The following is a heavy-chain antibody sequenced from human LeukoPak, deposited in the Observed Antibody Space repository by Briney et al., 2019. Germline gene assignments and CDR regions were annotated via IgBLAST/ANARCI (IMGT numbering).Heavy chain of an antibody. CDR3: VSFYETY. Sequence: GGSLRLSCAASGNYWMHWVRQVPGKGLVWVSHINSDGSWTSYADSVKGRFTISKGNAKNTVYLQMNSLRAEDTAVYYCVSFYETYWGRGTLVTVSS. J-gene: IGHJ4*02. CDR1: GNYW. D-gene: IGHD2/OR15-2a*01. CDR2: INSDGSWT. V-gene: IGHV3-74*01.